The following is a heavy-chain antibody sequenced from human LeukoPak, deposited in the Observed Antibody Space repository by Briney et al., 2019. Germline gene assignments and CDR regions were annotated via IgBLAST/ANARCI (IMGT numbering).Heavy chain of an antibody. V-gene: IGHV4-31*03. CDR2: IYYRGST. D-gene: IGHD3-22*01. J-gene: IGHJ4*02. CDR1: GGSISSGGYY. Sequence: SETLSLTCTVSGGSISSGGYYWSWIRQHPGKGLEWIGYIYYRGSTYYNPSLKSRVTISVDTSKNQFSLKLSSVTAADTAVYYCASEYYYDSSGYYYNYWGQGTLVTVSS. CDR3: ASEYYYDSSGYYYNY.